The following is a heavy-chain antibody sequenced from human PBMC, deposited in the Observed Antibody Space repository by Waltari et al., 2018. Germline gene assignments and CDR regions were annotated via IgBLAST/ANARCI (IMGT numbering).Heavy chain of an antibody. D-gene: IGHD2-2*01. CDR1: GDSLTTTNW. CDR3: AKVRVPAVMYNWFDP. CDR2: IYHSGDS. J-gene: IGHJ5*02. V-gene: IGHV4-4*02. Sequence: QVKLQESGPGLVKPSGTLSLTCPVSGDSLTTTNWWSWVRQSPGKGLEWIGEIYHSGDSNYNPSLQSRVTISLDKSKNQISLKLTSVTAADTAVYYCAKVRVPAVMYNWFDPWGQGTLVTVSS.